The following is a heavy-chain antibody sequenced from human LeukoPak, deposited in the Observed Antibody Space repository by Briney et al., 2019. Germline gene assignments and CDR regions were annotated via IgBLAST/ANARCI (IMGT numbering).Heavy chain of an antibody. CDR3: ARGRVPIIYGSGSSPFDY. V-gene: IGHV3-7*01. Sequence: GGSLRLSCAASGFTFNNYWMTWVRQAPGKGLEWVANIKQDGSEKYYVDSVKGRFTISRDNSKNTLYLQMNSLRAEDTAVYYCARGRVPIIYGSGSSPFDYWGQGTLVTVSS. D-gene: IGHD3-10*01. J-gene: IGHJ4*02. CDR2: IKQDGSEK. CDR1: GFTFNNYW.